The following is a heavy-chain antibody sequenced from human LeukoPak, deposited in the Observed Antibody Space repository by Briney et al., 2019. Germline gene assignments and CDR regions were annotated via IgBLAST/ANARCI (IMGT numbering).Heavy chain of an antibody. CDR2: ISSSSSYI. D-gene: IGHD4-23*01. CDR3: AREGGTTVVKDDY. V-gene: IGHV3-21*01. Sequence: GGSLRLSCAASGFTLSSYSMNWVRQAPGKGLEWVSSISSSSSYIYYADSVKGRFTISRDNAKNSLYLQMNSLRAEDTAVYYCAREGGTTVVKDDYWGQGTLVTVSS. J-gene: IGHJ4*02. CDR1: GFTLSSYS.